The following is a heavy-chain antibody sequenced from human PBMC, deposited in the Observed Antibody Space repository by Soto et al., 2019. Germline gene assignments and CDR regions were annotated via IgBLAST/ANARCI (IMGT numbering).Heavy chain of an antibody. Sequence: PSETLSLTCAVFDYSINYGYYWGWIRQPPGKGLEWIGSIYYNGNTNYNPSLKSRVTISVDTSKNHFSLRLNSVTAADTAVYYCARQGYGSGPKWFDSWGQGTLVTVSS. CDR3: ARQGYGSGPKWFDS. J-gene: IGHJ5*01. CDR2: IYYNGNT. V-gene: IGHV4-38-2*01. D-gene: IGHD3-10*01. CDR1: DYSINYGYY.